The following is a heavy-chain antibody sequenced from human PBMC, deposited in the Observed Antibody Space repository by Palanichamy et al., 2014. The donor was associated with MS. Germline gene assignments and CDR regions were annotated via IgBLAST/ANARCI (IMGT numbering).Heavy chain of an antibody. CDR1: GFTFSSYW. D-gene: IGHD1-26*01. J-gene: IGHJ4*02. CDR3: ARDHFHSGNYLGY. Sequence: EVQLVESGGGLVQPGGSLRLSCAASGFTFSSYWMHWVRQAPGKGLVWVSRINNDGSSTRYVDSVKGRFTISRDNAKNTLYLQINSLRAEDTAVYYCARDHFHSGNYLGYWGQGTLVTVSS. V-gene: IGHV3-74*01. CDR2: INNDGSST.